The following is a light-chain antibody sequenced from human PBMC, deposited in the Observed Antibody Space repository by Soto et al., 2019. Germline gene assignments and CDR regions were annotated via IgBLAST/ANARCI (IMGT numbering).Light chain of an antibody. J-gene: IGLJ1*01. Sequence: QSALTKPASVSGSPGQSITISCTGTSSDVGGYNYVSWYQQHPGKAPKLMTYDVSNRPSGVSNRFSGSKSGNTASLTISGLQAEDEADYYCSSYTSSSTYVFGTGTKLTVL. CDR1: SSDVGGYNY. CDR3: SSYTSSSTYV. V-gene: IGLV2-14*01. CDR2: DVS.